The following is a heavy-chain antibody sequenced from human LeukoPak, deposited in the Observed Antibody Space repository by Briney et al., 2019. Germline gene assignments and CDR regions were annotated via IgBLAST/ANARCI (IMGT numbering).Heavy chain of an antibody. CDR3: ARSLRVRGVPDYMDV. Sequence: GGTLSLSCAASGFTFSSYGMTWVRQAPGKGLEWVAVIHKNAIKYYADTVKGRFTISRDNSKNMLYLQMNNLRAEDTAVYYCARSLRVRGVPDYMDVWGKGTTVTISS. V-gene: IGHV3-53*01. D-gene: IGHD3-10*01. CDR1: GFTFSSYG. J-gene: IGHJ6*03. CDR2: IHKNAIK.